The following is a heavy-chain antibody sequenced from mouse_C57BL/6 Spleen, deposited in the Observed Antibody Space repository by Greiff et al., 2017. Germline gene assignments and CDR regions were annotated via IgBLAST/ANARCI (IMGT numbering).Heavy chain of an antibody. J-gene: IGHJ2*01. Sequence: EVKLLESGGGLVQPGASMKLSCAASGFTFNDAWMHWVRQSPEQGLEWVAEIRNKANNHATSYAKSVKGRFTISRDDSKSRVYLQINDLRAEYSGSYYCTRRLDYWGQGTTLTVSS. V-gene: IGHV6-6*01. CDR3: TRRLDY. CDR1: GFTFNDAW. CDR2: IRNKANNHAT.